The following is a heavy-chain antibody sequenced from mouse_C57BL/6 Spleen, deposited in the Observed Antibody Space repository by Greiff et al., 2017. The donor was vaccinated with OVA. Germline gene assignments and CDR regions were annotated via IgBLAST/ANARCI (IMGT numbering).Heavy chain of an antibody. Sequence: VQLQESGPELVKPGASVKISCKASGYAFSSSWMNWVKQRPGKGLEWIGRIYPGDGDTNYNGKFKGKATLTAAKSSSTAYMQLSSLTSEDSAVYFCARDYGSSSLRRAYWGQGTLVTVSA. V-gene: IGHV1-82*01. D-gene: IGHD1-1*01. J-gene: IGHJ3*01. CDR1: GYAFSSSW. CDR3: ARDYGSSSLRRAY. CDR2: IYPGDGDT.